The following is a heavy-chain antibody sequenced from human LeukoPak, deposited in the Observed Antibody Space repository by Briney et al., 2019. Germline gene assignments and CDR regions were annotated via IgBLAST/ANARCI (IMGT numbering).Heavy chain of an antibody. CDR1: GFTFSSYA. V-gene: IGHV3-23*01. D-gene: IGHD1-1*01. Sequence: GGSLRLSCAASGFTFSSYAMSWVRQTPGKGLEWVSAISGSGGSTYYADSVKGRFTISRDNSKNTLFLQMNSLRAEDTAPYYCAKAPPYKKYFDYWGQGTLVTVSS. J-gene: IGHJ4*02. CDR3: AKAPPYKKYFDY. CDR2: ISGSGGST.